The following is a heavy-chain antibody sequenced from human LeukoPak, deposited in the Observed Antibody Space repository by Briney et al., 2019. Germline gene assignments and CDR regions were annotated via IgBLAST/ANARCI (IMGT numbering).Heavy chain of an antibody. CDR1: GFTFSSYG. V-gene: IGHV3-30*18. CDR3: AKDQAYSYGYNFDY. CDR2: ISYDGSNK. D-gene: IGHD5-18*01. J-gene: IGHJ4*02. Sequence: PGGSLRLSCAASGFTFSSYGMHWVRQAPGKGLEWVAVISYDGSNKYYADSVKGRFTISRDNSKNTLYLQMNSLRAEDTAVYYCAKDQAYSYGYNFDYWGQGTLVTVSS.